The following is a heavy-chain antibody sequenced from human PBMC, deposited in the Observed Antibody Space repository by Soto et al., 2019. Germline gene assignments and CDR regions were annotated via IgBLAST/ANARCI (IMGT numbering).Heavy chain of an antibody. CDR3: ARRYCSGGTCPGIGFDY. D-gene: IGHD2-15*01. Sequence: PGGAPRILCAGSGFGMRRYRITRVRQGLGEGLEWVSAIGAGGQTYYGGSVKGRFTISRDNAKNSVSLQMNILTAGDTAVYYCARRYCSGGTCPGIGFDYWGQGTLVTVSS. V-gene: IGHV3-13*01. CDR2: IGAGGQT. J-gene: IGHJ4*02. CDR1: GFGMRRYR.